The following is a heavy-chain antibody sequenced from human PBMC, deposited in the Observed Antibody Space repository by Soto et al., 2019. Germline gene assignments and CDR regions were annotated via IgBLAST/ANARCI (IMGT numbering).Heavy chain of an antibody. CDR2: ISSSSSYI. J-gene: IGHJ6*02. CDR1: GFTFSSYS. Sequence: GGSLRLSCAASGFTFSSYSMNWVRQAPGKGLEWVSSISSSSSYIYYADSVKGRFTISRDNAKNSLYLQMNSLRAEDTAVYYCARARGGATRFLEWRRCNGMDVWGQGTTVTVSS. CDR3: ARARGGATRFLEWRRCNGMDV. V-gene: IGHV3-21*01. D-gene: IGHD3-3*01.